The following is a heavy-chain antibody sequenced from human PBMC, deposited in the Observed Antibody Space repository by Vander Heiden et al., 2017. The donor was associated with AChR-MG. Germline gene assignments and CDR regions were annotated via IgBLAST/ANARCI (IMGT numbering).Heavy chain of an antibody. J-gene: IGHJ4*02. D-gene: IGHD3-3*01. V-gene: IGHV4-38-2*01. CDR1: GYSISSGYY. CDR3: AFVLVSLSFDY. CDR2: VYHGGST. Sequence: VQLQESGPGLVKPSETLSLTCAVSGYSISSGYYWGWIRQPPGKGLEWIGVVYHGGSTSYNPSLKSRVTISVDTSNNQFSVKLSSVTAADTAVYYCAFVLVSLSFDYWGQGLLVTVSS.